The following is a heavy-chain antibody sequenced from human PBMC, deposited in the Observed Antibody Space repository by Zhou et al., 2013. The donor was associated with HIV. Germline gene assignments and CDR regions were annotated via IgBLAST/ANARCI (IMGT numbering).Heavy chain of an antibody. CDR1: GGTFSSYA. J-gene: IGHJ3*02. CDR3: ARDLRPRITMVRGVPDAFDI. Sequence: QVQLVQSGAEVKKPGSSVKVSCKASGGTFSSYAISWVRQAPGQGLEWMGGIIPIFGTANYAQKFQGRVTITADESTSTAYMELSSLRSEDTAVYYCARDLRPRITMVRGVPDAFDIWAKGQWSPSLQ. CDR2: IIPIFGTA. V-gene: IGHV1-69*12. D-gene: IGHD3-10*01.